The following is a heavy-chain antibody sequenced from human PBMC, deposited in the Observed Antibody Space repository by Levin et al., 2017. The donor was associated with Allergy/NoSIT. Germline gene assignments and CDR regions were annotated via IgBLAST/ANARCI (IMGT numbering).Heavy chain of an antibody. CDR2: INEGGGDK. CDR1: RVSFSDYY. V-gene: IGHV3-7*01. D-gene: IGHD3-16*02. CDR3: VRSPHGRYDY. Sequence: GESLKISCESSRVSFSDYYMSWVRQAPGKGLECVADINEGGGDKYYVESVMGRFTIYRDNGKNSVYLQMNSLRVEDTAVYYCVRSPHGRYDYWGQGTQVIVSS. J-gene: IGHJ4*02.